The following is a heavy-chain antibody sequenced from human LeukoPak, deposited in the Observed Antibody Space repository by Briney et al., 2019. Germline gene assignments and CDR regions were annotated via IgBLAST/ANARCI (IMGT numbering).Heavy chain of an antibody. J-gene: IGHJ3*02. Sequence: PSETLSLTCNVSGASIGSYYWSWIRQPAGKRLEWIGRIYTSGSTNYNPSLKSRVTMSVDTSKNQLSLKLNSVTAADTAVHYCGVGTLQEGAFDIWGQGTMVTVSS. D-gene: IGHD1-26*01. CDR1: GASIGSYY. CDR2: IYTSGST. V-gene: IGHV4-4*07. CDR3: GVGTLQEGAFDI.